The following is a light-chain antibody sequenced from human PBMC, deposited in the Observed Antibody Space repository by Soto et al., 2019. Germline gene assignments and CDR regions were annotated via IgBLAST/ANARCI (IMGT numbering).Light chain of an antibody. J-gene: IGLJ1*01. Sequence: QSVLTQPASVSGSPGQSITISCTGTSSDVSAYIQVSWYQQHPGKAPKVMIYDVSSRTSGVSNRFSGSKSGNTAFLTISGLQAEDEADYYCSSYTRSSTRVFGTGTKVTVL. CDR1: SSDVSAYIQ. V-gene: IGLV2-14*03. CDR2: DVS. CDR3: SSYTRSSTRV.